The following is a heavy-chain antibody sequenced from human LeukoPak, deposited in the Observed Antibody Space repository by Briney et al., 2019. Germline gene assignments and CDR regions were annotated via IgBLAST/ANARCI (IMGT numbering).Heavy chain of an antibody. J-gene: IGHJ5*02. Sequence: ASVKVSCKASGYTFTSYDINWVRQATGQGLEWMGWMNPNSGNTGYAQKFQGRVTITADESTSTAYMELSSLRSEDTAVYYCAREEGPIAAAGRRFDPWGQGTLVTVSS. CDR3: AREEGPIAAAGRRFDP. CDR2: MNPNSGNT. CDR1: GYTFTSYD. V-gene: IGHV1-8*01. D-gene: IGHD6-13*01.